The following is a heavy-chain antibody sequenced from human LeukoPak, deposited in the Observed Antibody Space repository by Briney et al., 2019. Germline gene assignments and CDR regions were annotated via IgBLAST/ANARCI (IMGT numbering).Heavy chain of an antibody. CDR1: GFNFISYS. Sequence: PEGSLRLSCEASGFNFISYSMGWVRQAPGEGLEWVASMSGRSVFISYSDSVKGRFSISRDSAKNSLFLEMSSLRPEDTAVYYCTRDQGVRYAFDIWGQGSVVTVSS. CDR3: TRDQGVRYAFDI. J-gene: IGHJ3*02. D-gene: IGHD3-10*01. V-gene: IGHV3-21*01. CDR2: MSGRSVFI.